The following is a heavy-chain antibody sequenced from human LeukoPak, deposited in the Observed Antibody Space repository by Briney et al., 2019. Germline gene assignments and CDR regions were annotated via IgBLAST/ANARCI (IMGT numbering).Heavy chain of an antibody. D-gene: IGHD3-9*01. Sequence: GASVKVSCKASGYTFTSYYMHWVRQAPGQGLEWMGIINPSGGSTSYAQKFQGRVTTTRDTSTSTVYMELSSLRSEDTAVYYCAGDQYDILTGYFPPSGMDVWGQGTTVTVSS. CDR1: GYTFTSYY. J-gene: IGHJ6*02. CDR3: AGDQYDILTGYFPPSGMDV. CDR2: INPSGGST. V-gene: IGHV1-46*01.